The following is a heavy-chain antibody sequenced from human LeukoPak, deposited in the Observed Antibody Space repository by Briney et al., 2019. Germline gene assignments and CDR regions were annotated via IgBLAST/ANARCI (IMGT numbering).Heavy chain of an antibody. Sequence: GGSLRLSCAASGFTFSNYAMTWVRQAPGTGLEWVSRINSDGSNTTYADSVKGRFTISRDNAKNTLYLQMNSLRAEDTAVYYCARATPPQNWGQGTLVTVSS. CDR3: ARATPPQN. V-gene: IGHV3-74*01. CDR2: INSDGSNT. J-gene: IGHJ4*02. CDR1: GFTFSNYA.